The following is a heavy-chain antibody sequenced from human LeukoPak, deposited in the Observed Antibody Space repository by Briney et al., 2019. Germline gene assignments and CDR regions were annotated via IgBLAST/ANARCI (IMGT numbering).Heavy chain of an antibody. CDR1: GGSLSSGSYS. J-gene: IGHJ6*03. V-gene: IGHV4-61*02. D-gene: IGHD2-2*01. Sequence: PSGTLSLTCTVSGGSLSSGSYSWSWIRQPAGKGLEWIGRIYTSRSTNYNPSLKSRVTISVDTPKNQFSLKLSSVTAADTAVYYCARTSPAATTPRYCYYYYMDVWGKGTTVTISS. CDR3: ARTSPAATTPRYCYYYYMDV. CDR2: IYTSRST.